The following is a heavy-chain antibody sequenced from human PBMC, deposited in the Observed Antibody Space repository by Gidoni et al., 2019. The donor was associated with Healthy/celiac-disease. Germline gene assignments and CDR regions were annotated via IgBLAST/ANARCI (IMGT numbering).Heavy chain of an antibody. Sequence: EVQLVESGGGLVQPGRSLRLSCEASGFPFDDYAMHWVRQAPGKGLEWVSGISWNSGSIGYADSVKGRFTISRDNAKNSLYLQMNSLRAEDTALYYCAKDKYSSPPVSAFDIWGQGTMVTVSS. CDR3: AKDKYSSPPVSAFDI. CDR2: ISWNSGSI. V-gene: IGHV3-9*01. J-gene: IGHJ3*02. D-gene: IGHD6-6*01. CDR1: GFPFDDYA.